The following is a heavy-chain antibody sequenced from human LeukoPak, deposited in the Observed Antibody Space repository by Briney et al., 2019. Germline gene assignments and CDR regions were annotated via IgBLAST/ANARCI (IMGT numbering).Heavy chain of an antibody. V-gene: IGHV3-30*04. CDR3: ARGLSYYDILTPEDY. CDR1: GFTFSSYA. CDR2: ISYDGSNK. Sequence: GGSLRLSCAASGFTFSSYAMHWVRQAPGKGLEWVAVISYDGSNKYYADSVKGRFTISRDNSKNTLYLQMNSLRAEDTAVYYCARGLSYYDILTPEDYWGQGTLVTVSS. D-gene: IGHD3-9*01. J-gene: IGHJ4*02.